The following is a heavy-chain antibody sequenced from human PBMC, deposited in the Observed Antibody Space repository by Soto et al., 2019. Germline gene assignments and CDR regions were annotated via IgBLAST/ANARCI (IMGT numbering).Heavy chain of an antibody. CDR3: ARWVGASNWLEP. Sequence: QVQLVQSGTEVKEPGASVKVSCKASGYTFTGYHIHWVRQAPGQGLEWMGWINTNSGDTNYAQKFRGWVTMSRDTSINTAYVELGRLTSDDTAVYYCARWVGASNWLEPWGQGTMVTVSS. CDR1: GYTFTGYH. D-gene: IGHD1-26*01. J-gene: IGHJ5*02. V-gene: IGHV1-2*04. CDR2: INTNSGDT.